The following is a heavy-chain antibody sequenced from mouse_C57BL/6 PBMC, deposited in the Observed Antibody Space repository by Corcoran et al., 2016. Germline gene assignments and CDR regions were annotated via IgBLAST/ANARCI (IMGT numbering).Heavy chain of an antibody. CDR3: AREPFAMDY. J-gene: IGHJ4*01. Sequence: QIQLVQSGPELKKPGETVKISCKASGYTFPTYGMSWVKQAPGKGLKWMGWINTYSGVPTYADDFKGRFAFSLETSASTAYLQINNLKNEDTATYFCAREPFAMDYWGQGTSVTVSS. CDR1: GYTFPTYG. D-gene: IGHD6-1*01. CDR2: INTYSGVP. V-gene: IGHV9-3*01.